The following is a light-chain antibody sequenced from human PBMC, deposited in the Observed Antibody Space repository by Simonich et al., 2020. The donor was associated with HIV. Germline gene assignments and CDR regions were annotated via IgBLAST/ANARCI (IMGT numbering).Light chain of an antibody. CDR3: QHRSNWPPT. Sequence: EIVLTQSPATLSLSPGERGTLSCRASQSVSSYLAWYQQKPGQAPRLLIDDASNRATGIPARFSGSGSGTDFTLTISSLEAEDFAVYYCQHRSNWPPTFGQGTKVDIK. J-gene: IGKJ1*01. V-gene: IGKV3-11*01. CDR2: DAS. CDR1: QSVSSY.